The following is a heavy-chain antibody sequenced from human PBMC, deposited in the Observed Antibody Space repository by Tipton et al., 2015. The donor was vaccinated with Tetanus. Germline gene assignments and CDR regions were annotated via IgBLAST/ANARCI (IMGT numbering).Heavy chain of an antibody. J-gene: IGHJ4*02. CDR1: GASISGSPHF. CDR2: IYYSGST. Sequence: TLSLTCSVSGASISGSPHFWNWIRHQPGKGLEWIGYIYYSGSTYYNPSLKSRVTISVDTSKSQFSLRLTSVTAADTAVYYCARSKLLWFGESLSGFDSWGQGTLVTVSA. V-gene: IGHV4-31*03. CDR3: ARSKLLWFGESLSGFDS. D-gene: IGHD3-10*01.